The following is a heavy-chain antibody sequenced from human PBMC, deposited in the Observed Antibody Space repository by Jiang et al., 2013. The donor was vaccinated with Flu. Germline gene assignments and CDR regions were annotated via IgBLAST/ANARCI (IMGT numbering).Heavy chain of an antibody. V-gene: IGHV1-8*01. Sequence: SGAEVKKPGASVKVSCKASGYTFTSYDINWVRQATGQGLEWMGWMNPNSGNTGYAQKFQGRVTMTRNTSISTAYMELSSLRSEDTAVYHCARMNYYDSSGGNWFDPWGQGTLVIVSS. J-gene: IGHJ5*02. CDR3: ARMNYYDSSGGNWFDP. D-gene: IGHD3-22*01. CDR1: GYTFTSYD. CDR2: MNPNSGNT.